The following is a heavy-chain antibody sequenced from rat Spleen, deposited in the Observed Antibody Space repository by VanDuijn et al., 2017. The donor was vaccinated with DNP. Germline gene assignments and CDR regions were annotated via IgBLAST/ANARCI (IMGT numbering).Heavy chain of an antibody. J-gene: IGHJ2*01. D-gene: IGHD1-11*01. V-gene: IGHV5-31*01. Sequence: EVQLVESGGDLVQPGRSLKLSCVASGFTFSTFWMTWIRQVPGKGLEWVASITTSGGNTYYPDSVKGRFTISRDNAKNTLYLHMNSLGSEDTATYYCARLTSGIAAYYFPYWGQGVLVTVSS. CDR3: ARLTSGIAAYYFPY. CDR2: ITTSGGNT. CDR1: GFTFSTFW.